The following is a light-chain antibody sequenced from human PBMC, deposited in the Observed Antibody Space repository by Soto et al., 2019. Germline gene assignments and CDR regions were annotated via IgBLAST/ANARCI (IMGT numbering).Light chain of an antibody. V-gene: IGKV3-20*01. CDR1: QSVSTSF. CDR2: GTS. J-gene: IGKJ1*01. CDR3: HQFDRSLT. Sequence: EIVLTQSPGTLSLSPGDRATLSCRASQSVSTSFLAWYQQTPGQAPRLLIYGTSSRATGIPDRFSGSGSGTDFTLTISRLEPEDFAVYYCHQFDRSLTFGKGTTVESK.